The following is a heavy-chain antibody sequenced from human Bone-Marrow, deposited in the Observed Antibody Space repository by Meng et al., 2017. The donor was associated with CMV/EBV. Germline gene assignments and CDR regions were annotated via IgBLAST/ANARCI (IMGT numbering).Heavy chain of an antibody. V-gene: IGHV3-30*04. J-gene: IGHJ4*02. D-gene: IGHD3-10*01. CDR3: ARNGVRGVWGYYFDY. CDR1: GFTFGSYA. CDR2: ISYDGSNK. Sequence: GESLKISCAASGFTFGSYAMHWVRQAPGKGLEWVAVISYDGSNKYYADSVKGRFTISRDNSKNTLYLQMNSLRAEDTAVYYCARNGVRGVWGYYFDYWGQGTLVTVSS.